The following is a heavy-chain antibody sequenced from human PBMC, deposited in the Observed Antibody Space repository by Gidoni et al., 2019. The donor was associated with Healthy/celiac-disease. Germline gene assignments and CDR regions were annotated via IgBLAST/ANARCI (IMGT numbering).Heavy chain of an antibody. D-gene: IGHD3-9*01. V-gene: IGHV3-30*18. Sequence: QVQLVESGGGVVQPGRSLRLSCAASGFTFSSYGMHWVRQAPGKGLEWVAVISYDGSNKYYADSVKGRFTISRDNSKNTLYLQMNSLRAEDTAVYYCAKGGTRGLPYDILTGYQGDAFDIWGQGTMVTVSS. CDR1: GFTFSSYG. CDR2: ISYDGSNK. CDR3: AKGGTRGLPYDILTGYQGDAFDI. J-gene: IGHJ3*02.